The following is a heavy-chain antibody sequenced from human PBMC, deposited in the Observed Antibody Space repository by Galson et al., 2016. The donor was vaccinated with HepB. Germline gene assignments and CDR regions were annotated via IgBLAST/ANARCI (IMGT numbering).Heavy chain of an antibody. V-gene: IGHV5-51*01. D-gene: IGHD2/OR15-2a*01. J-gene: IGHJ4*02. Sequence: QSGAEVKKPGDSVKISCQASDYTFTSYWIGWVRQMPGKGLEWMGIINPSNSDTKYSPSFQGLVTISADKSINTAYLQWTSLQASDSALYYCARHPHGGPYCYRTNCPYAPLPDFWGQGTLITGSS. CDR3: ARHPHGGPYCYRTNCPYAPLPDF. CDR1: DYTFTSYW. CDR2: INPSNSDT.